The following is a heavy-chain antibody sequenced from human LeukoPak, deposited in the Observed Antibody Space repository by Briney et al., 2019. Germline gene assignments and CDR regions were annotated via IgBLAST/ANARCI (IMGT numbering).Heavy chain of an antibody. Sequence: GGSLRLSCTASGFSFRTYNLHWVRQAPGKGLEWVAVISCNGGYIHYEDSVKGRFTISRDNAKNSLYLQMNSLRAEDTAVYYCAREYDSSGYYYFDYWGQGTLVTVSS. CDR2: ISCNGGYI. CDR3: AREYDSSGYYYFDY. CDR1: GFSFRTYN. D-gene: IGHD3-22*01. V-gene: IGHV3-33*01. J-gene: IGHJ4*02.